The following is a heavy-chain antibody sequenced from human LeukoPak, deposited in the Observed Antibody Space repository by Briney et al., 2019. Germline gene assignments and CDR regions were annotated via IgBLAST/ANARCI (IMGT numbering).Heavy chain of an antibody. Sequence: ASVKVSCKASGCTFNDYFIHWVRQAPGQGLEWMGWIIPNIGNASYAQKFQDRVTITRDRSINTAYLVLSRLTSDETAVYYCAGMALDGGVSMGFDSWGQGALVTVSS. D-gene: IGHD3-16*01. CDR1: GCTFNDYF. V-gene: IGHV1-2*02. J-gene: IGHJ5*01. CDR3: AGMALDGGVSMGFDS. CDR2: IIPNIGNA.